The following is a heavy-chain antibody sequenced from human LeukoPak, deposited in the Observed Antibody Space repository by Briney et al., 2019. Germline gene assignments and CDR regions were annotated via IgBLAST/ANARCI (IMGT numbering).Heavy chain of an antibody. D-gene: IGHD1-1*01. J-gene: IGHJ5*02. CDR3: AREDKARTTQRRNNWFDP. CDR1: GYTFTSYG. V-gene: IGHV1-18*01. Sequence: ASVKVSCKASGYTFTSYGISWVRQAPGQGLEWMGWISAYNGNTNYAQKFQGRVTMTTDTSITTAYMELSSLRSDDTAIYFCAREDKARTTQRRNNWFDPWGQGTLVTVSS. CDR2: ISAYNGNT.